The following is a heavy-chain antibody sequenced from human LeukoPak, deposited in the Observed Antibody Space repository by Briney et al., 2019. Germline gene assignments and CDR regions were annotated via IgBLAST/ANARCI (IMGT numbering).Heavy chain of an antibody. J-gene: IGHJ4*02. D-gene: IGHD3-10*01. CDR2: IKQDGSEK. CDR3: ARETPYYYGSGSYDGTPYFDY. CDR1: GFTFSSYW. Sequence: PGGSLRLSCAASGFTFSSYWMSWVRQAPGKGLEWVANIKQDGSEKYYVDSVKGRFTISRDNAKNSLYLQMNSLRAEDTAVYYCARETPYYYGSGSYDGTPYFDYWGQGTLVTVSS. V-gene: IGHV3-7*01.